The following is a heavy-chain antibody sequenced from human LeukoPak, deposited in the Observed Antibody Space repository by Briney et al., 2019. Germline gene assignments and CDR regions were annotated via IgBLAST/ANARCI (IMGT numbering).Heavy chain of an antibody. J-gene: IGHJ3*02. D-gene: IGHD2-15*01. V-gene: IGHV1-18*01. CDR3: ARVVVAAAADAFDI. CDR1: GYTFTSYG. Sequence: ASVKVSCKASGYTFTSYGISWVRQAPGQGREWMGWISAYNGNTNYAQKLQGRVTMTTDTSTSTAYMELRSLRSDDTAVYYCARVVVAAAADAFDIWGQGTMVTVSS. CDR2: ISAYNGNT.